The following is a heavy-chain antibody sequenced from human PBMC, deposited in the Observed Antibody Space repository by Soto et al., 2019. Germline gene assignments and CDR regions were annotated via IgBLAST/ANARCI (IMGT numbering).Heavy chain of an antibody. J-gene: IGHJ4*02. CDR3: ARDPYLGDHQY. CDR2: ISAYSGKT. CDR1: GYTFTTYG. V-gene: IGHV1-18*01. D-gene: IGHD3-16*01. Sequence: QVQLVQSGGEVKKPGASVKVSCKTSGYTFTTYGISWVRQAPGQGLEWVGWISAYSGKTHYAQKFQGKVTMTTDTSTNTAYLERRSLRSDDTAVYYCARDPYLGDHQYWGQGTVVTVSS.